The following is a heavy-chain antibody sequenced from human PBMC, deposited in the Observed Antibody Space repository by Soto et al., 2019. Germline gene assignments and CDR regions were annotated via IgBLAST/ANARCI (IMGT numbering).Heavy chain of an antibody. Sequence: PGGSLRLSCAASEFTFRSYWMHWVRQRPGKGLVWVSRISGDGSSTSYADSVKGRFTISRDNAKNTMNLQMDSLRAEETAVYYCARSLPGTYGAFDLWGQGTMVTV. V-gene: IGHV3-74*01. J-gene: IGHJ3*01. CDR3: ARSLPGTYGAFDL. CDR2: ISGDGSST. CDR1: EFTFRSYW. D-gene: IGHD1-7*01.